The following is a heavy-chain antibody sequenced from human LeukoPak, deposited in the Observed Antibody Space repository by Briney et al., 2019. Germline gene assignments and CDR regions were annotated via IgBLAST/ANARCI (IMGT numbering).Heavy chain of an antibody. CDR2: IYYSGST. J-gene: IGHJ3*02. V-gene: IGHV4-39*01. CDR1: GGSISSSSYY. Sequence: SETLSLTCTVSGGSISSSSYYWGWIRQPPGKGLEWIGRIYYSGSTYYNPSLKSRVTISVDTSKNQFSLKLSSVTDADTAVYYCARGRYYYDSSGYPNDAFDIWGQGTMVTVSS. CDR3: ARGRYYYDSSGYPNDAFDI. D-gene: IGHD3-22*01.